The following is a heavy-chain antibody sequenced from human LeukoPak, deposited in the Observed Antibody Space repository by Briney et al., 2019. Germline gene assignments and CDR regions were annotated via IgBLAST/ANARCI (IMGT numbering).Heavy chain of an antibody. CDR1: GGSIRSYY. D-gene: IGHD2-15*01. V-gene: IGHV4-59*01. CDR2: IYYSGNT. J-gene: IGHJ4*02. CDR3: ARVRINCSGGNCYSERFDY. Sequence: PSETLSLTCTVSGGSIRSYYWSWIRQPPGKGLEWIGYIYYSGNTHYNPSLRSRVTISVDTSKNQFSLKLNSVTAADTAVYYCARVRINCSGGNCYSERFDYWGQGTLVTVSS.